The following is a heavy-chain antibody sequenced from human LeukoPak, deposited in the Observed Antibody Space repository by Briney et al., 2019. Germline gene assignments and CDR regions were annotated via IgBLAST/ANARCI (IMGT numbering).Heavy chain of an antibody. CDR3: AKDWFLRGSYSRILDY. D-gene: IGHD1-26*01. CDR1: GFTFSSYA. J-gene: IGHJ4*02. V-gene: IGHV3-30-3*01. Sequence: GRSLRLSCAASGFTFSSYAMHWVRQAPGKGLEWVAVISYDGSNKYYADSVKGRFTISRDNSKNTLYLQMNSLRAEDTAVYYCAKDWFLRGSYSRILDYWGQGTLVTVSS. CDR2: ISYDGSNK.